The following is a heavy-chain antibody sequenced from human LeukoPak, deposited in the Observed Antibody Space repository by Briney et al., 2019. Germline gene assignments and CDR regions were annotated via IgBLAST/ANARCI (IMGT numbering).Heavy chain of an antibody. CDR3: AQDGEWGQFEN. CDR1: GFTFSSTW. Sequence: AGGSLRLSCAASGFTFSSTWMHWFRQAPGKGLEWVSGLTGRSITYYADAVKGRFTISRDNSKNTVYLQMNSLRAEDTAVYYCAQDGEWGQFENWGQGTLVSVSS. J-gene: IGHJ4*02. V-gene: IGHV3-53*01. CDR2: LTGRSIT. D-gene: IGHD3-10*01.